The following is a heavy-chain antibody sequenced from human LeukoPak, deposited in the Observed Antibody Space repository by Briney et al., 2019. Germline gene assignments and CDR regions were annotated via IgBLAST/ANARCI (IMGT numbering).Heavy chain of an antibody. Sequence: ASVKVSCRASGYTFSSYGISWVRQAPGQGLVWMGWISAYNGNKNYAQKFQGRVTMTTDTSTSTAYMELRSLRSDDTAVYYCARVSGTYAPLDYWGQGTLVTVSS. CDR1: GYTFSSYG. V-gene: IGHV1-18*01. CDR2: ISAYNGNK. CDR3: ARVSGTYAPLDY. J-gene: IGHJ4*02. D-gene: IGHD1-26*01.